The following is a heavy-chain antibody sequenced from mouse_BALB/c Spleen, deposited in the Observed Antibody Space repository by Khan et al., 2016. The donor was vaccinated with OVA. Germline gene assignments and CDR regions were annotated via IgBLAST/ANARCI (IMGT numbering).Heavy chain of an antibody. V-gene: IGHV1S136*01. J-gene: IGHJ3*01. Sequence: VQLKQSGPELVKPGASVKMSCKASGYTFTDYIIHWVKQKPGQGLEWIGYINPYNDGTKYNEKFKGKATLTSDKSSSTVYMELSGLTSEDSAVYSCARDYGRSFWFAYWGQGTLVIVSA. CDR1: GYTFTDYI. CDR2: INPYNDGT. CDR3: ARDYGRSFWFAY. D-gene: IGHD1-1*01.